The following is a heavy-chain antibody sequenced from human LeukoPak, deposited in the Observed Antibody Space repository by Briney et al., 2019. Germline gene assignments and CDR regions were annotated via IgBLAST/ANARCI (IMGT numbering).Heavy chain of an antibody. Sequence: GGSLRLSCAASGFTFSSYSMNWVRQAPGKGLEWVSYISSSSSTIYYADSVKGRFTISRDNAKNSLYLQMNSLRAEDTAVYYCARSPGAYYYDSSGELDYWGQGTLVTVSS. CDR3: ARSPGAYYYDSSGELDY. D-gene: IGHD3-22*01. J-gene: IGHJ4*02. CDR1: GFTFSSYS. CDR2: ISSSSSTI. V-gene: IGHV3-48*01.